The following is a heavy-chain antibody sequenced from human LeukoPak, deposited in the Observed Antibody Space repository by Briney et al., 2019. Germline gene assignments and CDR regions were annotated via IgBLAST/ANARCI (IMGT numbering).Heavy chain of an antibody. CDR1: GFTLSSYS. D-gene: IGHD5-12*01. CDR2: INNDGGST. Sequence: PGGSLRLSCATSGFTLSSYSMHWVRQVPGKGLEWLSGINNDGGSTSYADSVKGRFTTSRDNAKNSLYLRMNSLRAEDTALYYCARKPLSGGHGGTIDFGGKGTLVTVS. CDR3: ARKPLSGGHGGTIDF. V-gene: IGHV3-74*01. J-gene: IGHJ4*02.